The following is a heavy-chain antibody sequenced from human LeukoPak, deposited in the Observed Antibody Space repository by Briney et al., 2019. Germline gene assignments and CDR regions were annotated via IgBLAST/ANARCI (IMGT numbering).Heavy chain of an antibody. CDR2: IIPVLGIA. D-gene: IGHD4-23*01. CDR1: GGTFSSYA. Sequence: ASVKVSCKASGGTFSSYAIIWVRQAPGQGLEWMGRIIPVLGIANYAQKFQGRVTITADKSTSTAYMELSSLRSEDTAVYYCARNHGGNSGVDYWGQGTLVTVSS. V-gene: IGHV1-69*04. J-gene: IGHJ4*02. CDR3: ARNHGGNSGVDY.